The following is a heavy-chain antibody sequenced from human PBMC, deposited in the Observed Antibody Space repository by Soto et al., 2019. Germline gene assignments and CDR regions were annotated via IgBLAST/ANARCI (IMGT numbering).Heavy chain of an antibody. V-gene: IGHV3-23*01. CDR2: ISANGGST. CDR3: AKVRRAGGNSAVDFDF. Sequence: PGGSLRLSCAASGFTFSNYAMSWVRQAPGKGLEWVSLISANGGSTYYADSVKGRFTISRDNSHNTLYLQVHSLTAEDTAVYYCAKVRRAGGNSAVDFDFWGQGAQVTVSS. D-gene: IGHD3-16*01. J-gene: IGHJ5*01. CDR1: GFTFSNYA.